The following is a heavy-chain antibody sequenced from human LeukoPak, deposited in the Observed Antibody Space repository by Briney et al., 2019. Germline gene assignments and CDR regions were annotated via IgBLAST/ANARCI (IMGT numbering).Heavy chain of an antibody. Sequence: SETLSLTCTVSGGSISTYYWSWIRQPPGKRLEWIGYIFYSGITNYNPSLKSRVTISVDTSKNQFSLRLNSVTAADTAVYYCASLNDFYGSGSLQHWGQGTLVAVSS. CDR1: GGSISTYY. V-gene: IGHV4-59*01. J-gene: IGHJ4*02. CDR3: ASLNDFYGSGSLQH. CDR2: IFYSGIT. D-gene: IGHD3-10*01.